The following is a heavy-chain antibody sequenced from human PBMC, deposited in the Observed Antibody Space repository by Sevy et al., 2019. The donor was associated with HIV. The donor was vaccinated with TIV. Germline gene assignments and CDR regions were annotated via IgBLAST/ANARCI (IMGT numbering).Heavy chain of an antibody. CDR1: GFTFNTYS. CDR3: ARGQGHYSIDY. Sequence: GGSLRLSCAASGFTFNTYSLIWVRQTPGKGLEWLSFIGTAAGVTYYADSVKGRFTISRDNAKNSLYLQMNSLRDEGQAVYYCARGQGHYSIDYWGQGTLVTVSS. J-gene: IGHJ4*02. CDR2: IGTAAGVT. D-gene: IGHD2-21*01. V-gene: IGHV3-48*02.